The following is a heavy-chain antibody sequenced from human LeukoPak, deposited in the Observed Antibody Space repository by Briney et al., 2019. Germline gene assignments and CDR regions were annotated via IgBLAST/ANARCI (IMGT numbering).Heavy chain of an antibody. CDR3: TTKVMRGNNGDDYDD. D-gene: IGHD5-12*01. CDR1: GFTVSSNY. J-gene: IGHJ4*02. CDR2: ISSDGNAK. V-gene: IGHV3-30*03. Sequence: QPGGSLRLSCAASGFTVSSNYMSWVRQAPGKGLEWVAHISSDGNAKLYGDSVKGRFTISRDDSKSTLYLQMDSLRPDDTAIYYCTTKVMRGNNGDDYDDWGQGTLVTVTS.